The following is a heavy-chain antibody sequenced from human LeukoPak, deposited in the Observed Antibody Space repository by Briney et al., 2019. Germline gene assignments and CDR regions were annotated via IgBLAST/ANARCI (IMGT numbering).Heavy chain of an antibody. CDR3: ARAVVDTAMVTGWFDP. D-gene: IGHD5-18*01. J-gene: IGHJ5*02. Sequence: GGSLRLSCAASGFTVSSNYMSWVRQAPGKGLEWVSVIYSGGSTYYADSVMGRFTISRHNSKNTLYLQMNSLRAEDTAVYYCARAVVDTAMVTGWFDPWGQGTLVTVSS. CDR2: IYSGGST. CDR1: GFTVSSNY. V-gene: IGHV3-53*04.